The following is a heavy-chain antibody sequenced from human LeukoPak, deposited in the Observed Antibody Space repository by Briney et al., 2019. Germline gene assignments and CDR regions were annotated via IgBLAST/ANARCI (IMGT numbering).Heavy chain of an antibody. J-gene: IGHJ6*03. D-gene: IGHD3-22*01. CDR3: ARGRQDVTMIVVVMTAVSYYLDV. Sequence: SETLSLTCAVYGGSFSGYYWTWIRQTPEKGLEWIGEMNPSGSTNYNPSLKSRVTISVDTSKNQFSLELSSVTAADTAVYYCARGRQDVTMIVVVMTAVSYYLDVWGKGPRSPSP. V-gene: IGHV4-34*01. CDR1: GGSFSGYY. CDR2: MNPSGST.